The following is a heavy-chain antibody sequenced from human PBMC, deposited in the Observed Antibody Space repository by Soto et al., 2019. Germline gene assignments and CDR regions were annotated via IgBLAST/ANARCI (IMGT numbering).Heavy chain of an antibody. Sequence: GGSLRLSCAASGFTFSSYAMSWVRQAPGKGLEWVSAISGSGGSTYYADSVKGRFTISRDNSKNTLYLQMNSLRAEDTAVYYCAKEEHDILTGYYPPFDYWGRGTLVTVSS. J-gene: IGHJ4*02. D-gene: IGHD3-9*01. CDR2: ISGSGGST. V-gene: IGHV3-23*01. CDR3: AKEEHDILTGYYPPFDY. CDR1: GFTFSSYA.